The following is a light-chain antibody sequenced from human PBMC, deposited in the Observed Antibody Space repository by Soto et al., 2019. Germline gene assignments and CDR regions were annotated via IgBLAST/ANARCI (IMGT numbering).Light chain of an antibody. CDR1: HNDLGTYDY. Sequence: QSVLTQPTSVSGSPGQSITISCTGNHNDLGTYDYVSWYQVHPGRAPRLLIHGVTIRPSGISDRFSASKAGLTASLTISGLQPEDEADYYCSSFTSNRIYVFGPGTKVTVL. CDR3: SSFTSNRIYV. CDR2: GVT. V-gene: IGLV2-14*03. J-gene: IGLJ1*01.